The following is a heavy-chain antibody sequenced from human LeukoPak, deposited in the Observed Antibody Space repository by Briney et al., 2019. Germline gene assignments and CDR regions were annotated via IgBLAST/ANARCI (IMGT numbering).Heavy chain of an antibody. D-gene: IGHD1-1*01. CDR2: IRKDGREI. Sequence: PGGSLRLSCVASGFSFSTSWMTWVRQAPGKGLEWVANIRKDGREIHYADSLKGRFTISRDNTKNSLFLQMNSLRAKDTGVYYCARDGDSWNDFDHWGQGTLVTVSS. V-gene: IGHV3-7*01. J-gene: IGHJ4*02. CDR3: ARDGDSWNDFDH. CDR1: GFSFSTSW.